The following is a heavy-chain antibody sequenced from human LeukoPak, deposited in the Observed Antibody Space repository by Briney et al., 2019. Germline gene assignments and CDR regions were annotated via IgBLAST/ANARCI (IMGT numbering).Heavy chain of an antibody. CDR3: AKEPVDCSSTSCYTVFDY. D-gene: IGHD2-2*02. V-gene: IGHV3-23*01. CDR1: GFTFSSYA. CDR2: ISGSGGST. J-gene: IGHJ4*02. Sequence: GGSLRLSCAASGFTFSSYAMSWVRQAPGKGLEWVSAISGSGGSTYFADSVKGRFTISRDNSKNTLYLQMNSLRAEDTAVYYCAKEPVDCSSTSCYTVFDYWGQGTLVTVSS.